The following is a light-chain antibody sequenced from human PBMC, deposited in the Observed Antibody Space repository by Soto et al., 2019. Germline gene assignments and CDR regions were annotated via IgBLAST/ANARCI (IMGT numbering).Light chain of an antibody. V-gene: IGKV1-39*01. Sequence: DIQMTQSPSSLSASVGDRVTLTCRASQSISTSLNWYQQTPGKAPKLLIYSASSLHSGVPSRFSGSGSGTDVTLTISSLQPEDFATYYCQQSFTSPLTFGGGTKVEIK. J-gene: IGKJ4*01. CDR3: QQSFTSPLT. CDR1: QSISTS. CDR2: SAS.